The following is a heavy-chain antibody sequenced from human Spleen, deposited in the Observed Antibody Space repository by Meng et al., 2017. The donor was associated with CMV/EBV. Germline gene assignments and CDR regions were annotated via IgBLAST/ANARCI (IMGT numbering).Heavy chain of an antibody. CDR3: ARGRVY. CDR1: GFTFSGYE. V-gene: IGHV3-48*03. J-gene: IGHJ4*02. D-gene: IGHD3-3*01. Sequence: GGFLRLSCAASGFTFSGYEMNWVRQAPGKGRGWVSKISSSGSTIYYADAVKGRFTISRHNAKNSLYLQMNSRRAEDTTVYYCARGRVYWCQGTLVTVSS. CDR2: ISSSGSTI.